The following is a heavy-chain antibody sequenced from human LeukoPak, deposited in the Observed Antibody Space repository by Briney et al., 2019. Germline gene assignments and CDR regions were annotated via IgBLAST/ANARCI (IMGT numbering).Heavy chain of an antibody. J-gene: IGHJ5*02. CDR1: GFSFSDYD. V-gene: IGHV3-21*01. D-gene: IGHD2-15*01. CDR2: ISTSSSYI. CDR3: ARGADGVSSNSRGWFDP. Sequence: GGSLRLSCAASGFSFSDYDMHWVRQAPGKGLEWVSSISTSSSYIYYADSVKGRFTISRDNARNSLYLQMNTLRAEDTAVYSCARGADGVSSNSRGWFDPWGQGTLVTVSS.